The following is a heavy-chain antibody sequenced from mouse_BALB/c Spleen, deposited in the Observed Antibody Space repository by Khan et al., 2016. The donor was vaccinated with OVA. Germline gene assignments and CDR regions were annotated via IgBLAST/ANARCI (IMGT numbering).Heavy chain of an antibody. Sequence: VQLKQSGPELMKPGASVKISCKASGYSFSTYYIHWVTRSHGKTLEWIGYIDPFNGGTTYNQKFEGKATLTVDKSSSPAYMHLTSLTSEDSAVYYCARHGSTSWFAYWGQGTLVTVSA. CDR3: ARHGSTSWFAY. D-gene: IGHD1-1*01. V-gene: IGHV1S135*01. CDR1: GYSFSTYY. CDR2: IDPFNGGT. J-gene: IGHJ3*01.